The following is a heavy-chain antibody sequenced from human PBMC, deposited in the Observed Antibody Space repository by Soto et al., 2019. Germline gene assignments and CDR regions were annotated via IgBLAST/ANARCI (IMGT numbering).Heavy chain of an antibody. CDR3: ARAVGYYYDNSGYLDGFDI. V-gene: IGHV4-4*02. D-gene: IGHD3-22*01. Sequence: PSETLSLTCAVSGGSIISSNWWSLVRHPPGKGLEWIGEIYHSGSTNYNPSLKSRVTISVDKSKNQFSRKLSSVTDADTAVYYCARAVGYYYDNSGYLDGFDIWGHGTIVTVSS. CDR2: IYHSGST. J-gene: IGHJ3*02. CDR1: GGSIISSNW.